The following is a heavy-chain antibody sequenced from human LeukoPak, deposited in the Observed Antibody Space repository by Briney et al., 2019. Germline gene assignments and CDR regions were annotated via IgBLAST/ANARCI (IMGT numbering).Heavy chain of an antibody. D-gene: IGHD3-16*01. V-gene: IGHV1-8*01. CDR2: MNPNSGNT. CDR1: GYTFTSYD. CDR3: ARASSKGYYVY. Sequence: ASVKVSCKASGYTFTSYDINWVRQATGQGLEWMGWMNPNSGNTGYAQKFQGRVTMTRNTSISTACMELSSLRSDDTAVYYCARASSKGYYVYWGQGTLVTVSS. J-gene: IGHJ4*02.